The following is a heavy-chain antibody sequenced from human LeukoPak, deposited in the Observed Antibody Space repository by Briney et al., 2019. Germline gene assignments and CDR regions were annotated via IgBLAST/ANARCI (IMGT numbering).Heavy chain of an antibody. D-gene: IGHD6-13*01. J-gene: IGHJ4*02. V-gene: IGHV4-34*01. Sequence: PSETLSLTCAVYGGSFSDNYWTWIRQPPEKGLEWIGEIYHSGSTKYNPSLKSRVTISVDTSKNQFSLQLSSVTAADTAVFYCARTISGWYYFDYWGQGTLVTVSS. CDR2: IYHSGST. CDR1: GGSFSDNY. CDR3: ARTISGWYYFDY.